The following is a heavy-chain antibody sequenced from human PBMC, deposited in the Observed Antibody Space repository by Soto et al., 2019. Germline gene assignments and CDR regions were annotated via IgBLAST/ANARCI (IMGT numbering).Heavy chain of an antibody. Sequence: QITLKESGPTLVKPTQTLTLTCTFSGFSLSTSGVGVGWIRQPPGKALEWLALIYWDDDKRYSPSLKSRLTTPKDTPKNPVVLTTTKMTPGDTATYSCAQRRVERSFPSGAQGPLVTLPS. CDR1: GFSLSTSGVG. V-gene: IGHV2-5*02. CDR2: IYWDDDK. CDR3: AQRRVERSFPS. J-gene: IGHJ4*02. D-gene: IGHD1-26*01.